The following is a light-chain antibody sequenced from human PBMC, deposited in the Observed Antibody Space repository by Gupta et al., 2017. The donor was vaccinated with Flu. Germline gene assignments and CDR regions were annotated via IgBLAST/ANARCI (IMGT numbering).Light chain of an antibody. V-gene: IGKV1D-12*01. J-gene: IGKJ2*01. Sequence: DIQMTQSPSSVSASVGDRIRITCRANQDVSVWVAWYQQKPGEAPKLLIFAASQLQSGVPSRFSGSGSGTDFTLTINNLQPEDFATYYCQQGDSFPYTFGQGTKL. CDR1: QDVSVW. CDR2: AAS. CDR3: QQGDSFPYT.